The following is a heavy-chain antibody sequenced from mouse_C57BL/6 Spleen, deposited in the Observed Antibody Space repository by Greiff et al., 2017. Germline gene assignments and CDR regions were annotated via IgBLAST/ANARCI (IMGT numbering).Heavy chain of an antibody. CDR2: ILPGSGST. CDR1: GYTFTGYW. CDR3: ARYRYYGSSYEAY. Sequence: VQLQQSGAELMKPGASVKLSCKATGYTFTGYWIEWVKQRPGHGLEWIGEILPGSGSTNYNEKFKGKATFTAYTSSNTAYMQLSSLTTEDSAIYYCARYRYYGSSYEAYWGQGTLVTVSA. D-gene: IGHD1-1*01. V-gene: IGHV1-9*01. J-gene: IGHJ3*01.